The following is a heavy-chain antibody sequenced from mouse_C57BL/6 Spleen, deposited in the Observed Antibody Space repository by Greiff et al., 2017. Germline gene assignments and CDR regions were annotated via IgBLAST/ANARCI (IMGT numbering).Heavy chain of an antibody. CDR1: GYTFTSYW. CDR3: AIDSSGSYDFDY. CDR2: IDPSDSYT. J-gene: IGHJ2*01. Sequence: VQLQQPGAELVMPGASVKLSCKASGYTFTSYWMHWVKQRPGQGLEWIGEIDPSDSYTNYNQKFKGKSTLTVDKSSSTAYMQLISLTSEDSAVYYCAIDSSGSYDFDYWGQGTTLTVSS. D-gene: IGHD3-2*02. V-gene: IGHV1-69*01.